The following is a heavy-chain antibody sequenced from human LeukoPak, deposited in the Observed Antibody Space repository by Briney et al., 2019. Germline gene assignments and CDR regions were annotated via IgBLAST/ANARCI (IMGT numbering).Heavy chain of an antibody. J-gene: IGHJ4*02. V-gene: IGHV4-34*01. CDR3: SRGLGSGRYPLY. CDR1: GGSISGDH. CDR2: INPSGNT. Sequence: SETLSLTCGVYGGSISGDHWTWIRQSPGKGLEWIGDINPSGNTNYNPSLKSQLTISLDTSKKQFSLKVNSVTAADTAVYYCSRGLGSGRYPLYWGQGTLVTVSS. D-gene: IGHD1-26*01.